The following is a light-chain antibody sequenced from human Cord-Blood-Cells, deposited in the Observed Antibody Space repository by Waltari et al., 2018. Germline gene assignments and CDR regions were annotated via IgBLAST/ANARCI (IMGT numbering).Light chain of an antibody. CDR1: QSISSY. Sequence: DIQMTQSPSSLSASVGDRVTITCRASQSISSYLNWYQQKPGKAPQPLIYAASSLQSGVPSRFSGSGSGTDFTLTISSLQPEDFATYYCQQSYSTPITFGQGTRLEIK. J-gene: IGKJ5*01. CDR3: QQSYSTPIT. V-gene: IGKV1-39*01. CDR2: AAS.